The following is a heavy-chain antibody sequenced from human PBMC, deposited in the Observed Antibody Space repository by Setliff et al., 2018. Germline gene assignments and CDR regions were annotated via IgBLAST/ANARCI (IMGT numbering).Heavy chain of an antibody. Sequence: GGSLRLSCEASGFTFRTYEMIWVRQAPGKGLERVSKTHTDGITIYSDSVRGRFTISRGSAKNSLHLQMTSLSAEDTAVYYCARRLPYFGMDVWGQGTTVTVSS. CDR2: THTDGITI. D-gene: IGHD2-15*01. V-gene: IGHV3-48*03. CDR3: ARRLPYFGMDV. J-gene: IGHJ6*02. CDR1: GFTFRTYE.